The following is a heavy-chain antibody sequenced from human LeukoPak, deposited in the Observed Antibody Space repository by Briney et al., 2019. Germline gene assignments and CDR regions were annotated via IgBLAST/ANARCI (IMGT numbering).Heavy chain of an antibody. Sequence: ASVKVSCKASGYTFTSYGISSVRQAPGQGLEWMGWIGAYNGKTNYAQKLQGRVTMTTDTSKRTVYSEVRSSIPADTALYSWARTIQLVEIAVVPAGIRSYRSSWAFDSWGQGTLVTVSS. V-gene: IGHV1-18*04. J-gene: IGHJ4*02. CDR3: ARTIQLVEIAVVPAGIRSYRSSWAFDS. D-gene: IGHD2-2*03. CDR2: IGAYNGKT. CDR1: GYTFTSYG.